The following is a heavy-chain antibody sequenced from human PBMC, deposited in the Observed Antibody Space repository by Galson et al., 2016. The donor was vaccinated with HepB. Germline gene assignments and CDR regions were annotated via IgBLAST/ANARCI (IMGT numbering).Heavy chain of an antibody. CDR3: ARVGVIPAAKGVDS. V-gene: IGHV4/OR15-8*02. Sequence: SETLSLTCVVSGDSISSSDWWSWVRQSPGKGLEWIGEIYRSGNTNYSPSLKSRVTMSIDKSKSQFSLSLSSVTDADTATYYCARVGVIPAAKGVDSWGQGTLVTVSP. CDR2: IYRSGNT. D-gene: IGHD2-2*01. CDR1: GDSISSSDW. J-gene: IGHJ4*02.